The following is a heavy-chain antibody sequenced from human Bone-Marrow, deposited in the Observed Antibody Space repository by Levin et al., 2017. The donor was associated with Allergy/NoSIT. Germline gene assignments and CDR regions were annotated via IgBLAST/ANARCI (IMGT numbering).Heavy chain of an antibody. CDR2: LYSNGDT. D-gene: IGHD3-9*01. J-gene: IGHJ4*02. V-gene: IGHV3-53*01. CDR3: ARGLKYHDILTYFEY. Sequence: SCAASGFTVSSNYMSWVRQAPGKGLEWVSILYSNGDTFYADSVRGRFTISRDNSKNMVYLQMNSLRAEDTALYYCARGLKYHDILTYFEYWGQGTLVTVSS. CDR1: GFTVSSNY.